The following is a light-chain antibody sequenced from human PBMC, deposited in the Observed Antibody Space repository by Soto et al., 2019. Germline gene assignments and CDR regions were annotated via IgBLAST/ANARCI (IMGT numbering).Light chain of an antibody. J-gene: IGKJ1*01. CDR1: QSVRSSY. CDR3: QQYGSSPQT. V-gene: IGKV3-20*01. CDR2: GAS. Sequence: EIVLTQSPGTLSLSPGERATLSCRASQSVRSSYLAWYQQKPGQAPRLLIYGASSRATGIPDRFSGSGSGTDFTLTISRLEPEDFAVYYCQQYGSSPQTFGQRTKVDIK.